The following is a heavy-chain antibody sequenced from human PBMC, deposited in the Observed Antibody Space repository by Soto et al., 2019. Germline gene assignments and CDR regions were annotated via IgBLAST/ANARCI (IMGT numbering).Heavy chain of an antibody. CDR2: IYYSGTT. CDR1: GGSISSYY. Sequence: SETLSLTCTVSGGSISSYYWSWIRQPPGKGLEWIGYIYYSGTTSYNPSLKGRVTISVDTSKNQFSLRAEDMAVYYCARGIGYALDIWGQGTMVTVSS. D-gene: IGHD3-16*02. J-gene: IGHJ3*02. CDR3: ARGIGYALDI. V-gene: IGHV4-59*01.